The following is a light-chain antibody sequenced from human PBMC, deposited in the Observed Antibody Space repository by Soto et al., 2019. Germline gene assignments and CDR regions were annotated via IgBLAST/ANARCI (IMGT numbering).Light chain of an antibody. CDR1: QSVSSRY. V-gene: IGKV3-20*01. CDR2: GAS. J-gene: IGKJ1*01. Sequence: EIVLTPSPATLSFSPRARVNISCSGSQSVSSRYLASYQQKPGQAPRLLISGASTRATDIPDRFRGSGSGTDFTLTISRLEPEDFALYYCQQYGSSSRTFGQGTEVDI. CDR3: QQYGSSSRT.